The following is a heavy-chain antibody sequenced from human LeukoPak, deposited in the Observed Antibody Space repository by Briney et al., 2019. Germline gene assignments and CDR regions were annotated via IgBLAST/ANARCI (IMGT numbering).Heavy chain of an antibody. V-gene: IGHV1-24*01. D-gene: IGHD1-26*01. J-gene: IGHJ5*02. CDR2: FDPEDGET. Sequence: ASVTVSCKVSGYTLTELSMHWVRQAPGKGLEWMGGFDPEDGETIYAQRFQGRVTMTEYTSTDTAYMELSSLRSEDTAVYYCATEQGLRVGARINWFDPWGQGTLVTVSS. CDR1: GYTLTELS. CDR3: ATEQGLRVGARINWFDP.